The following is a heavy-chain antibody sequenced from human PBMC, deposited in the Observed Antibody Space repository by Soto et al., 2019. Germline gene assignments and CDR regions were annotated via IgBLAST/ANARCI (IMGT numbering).Heavy chain of an antibody. CDR3: ARDTGTYPYYFDY. CDR1: GGSISSGENF. D-gene: IGHD1-26*01. V-gene: IGHV4-30-4*01. CDR2: IHHSGST. J-gene: IGHJ4*02. Sequence: SETLSLTCTVSGGSISSGENFWNWIRQSPGKGLEWIGYIHHSGSTYYNPSLKSRLTISADTSKNQISLKLNSVTAADTAVYYCARDTGTYPYYFDYWGQGTLVTVSS.